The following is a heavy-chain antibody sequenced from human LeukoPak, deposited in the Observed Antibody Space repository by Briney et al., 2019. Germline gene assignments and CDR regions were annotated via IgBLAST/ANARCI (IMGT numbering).Heavy chain of an antibody. J-gene: IGHJ5*02. Sequence: ASVKVSCKASGYTFTSYAMHWVRQAPGQRLEWMGWINAGNGNTKYSQKFQGRVTITRDTSARTAYMKLSSLRSEDTAVYYCARLTYYYDSSGQNWFDPWGQGTLVTVSS. D-gene: IGHD3-22*01. V-gene: IGHV1-3*01. CDR1: GYTFTSYA. CDR3: ARLTYYYDSSGQNWFDP. CDR2: INAGNGNT.